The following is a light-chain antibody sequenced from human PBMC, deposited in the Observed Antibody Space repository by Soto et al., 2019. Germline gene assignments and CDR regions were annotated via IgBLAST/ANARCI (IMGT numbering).Light chain of an antibody. V-gene: IGLV2-14*01. CDR1: SSDVGGYDY. Sequence: QSVLTQPASVSGPPGQSITISCTGTSSDVGGYDYVSWYQQHPGKAPKPMIYEVTIRPSGVSDRFSGSKSGNTASLTVSGLQAEDEADYYCSSYTGGNPSYVFGTGTKVTVL. J-gene: IGLJ1*01. CDR2: EVT. CDR3: SSYTGGNPSYV.